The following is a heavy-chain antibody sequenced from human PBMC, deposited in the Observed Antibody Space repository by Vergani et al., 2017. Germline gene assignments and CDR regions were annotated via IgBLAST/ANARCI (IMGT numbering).Heavy chain of an antibody. Sequence: QVQLVQSGAEVKEPGSSVKVSCKVSGGTFSSYTLSWVRQAPGQGLEWMGRIIPLSGTAVYAQKLEGRVTITASESTSTAYMELSSLTSGDTAVYYCARSPIYSNSGTKLNFDPWGQGTLVIVSS. D-gene: IGHD1-1*01. CDR1: GGTFSSYT. CDR2: IIPLSGTA. V-gene: IGHV1-69*13. J-gene: IGHJ5*02. CDR3: ARSPIYSNSGTKLNFDP.